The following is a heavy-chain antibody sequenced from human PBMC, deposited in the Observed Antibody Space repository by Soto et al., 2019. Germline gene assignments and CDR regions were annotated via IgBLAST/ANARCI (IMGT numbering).Heavy chain of an antibody. Sequence: EVQLLESGGGLVQPGESLRLSCAVSGFTFSNFVMGWVRQTPGKGLEWVSGISASGDSTYYVDSVKGRFTISRDNSKDMVYLQMNSLKAEDTALYYCTGETYYFDYWGQGTLVTVSS. D-gene: IGHD3-10*01. CDR1: GFTFSNFV. CDR2: ISASGDST. J-gene: IGHJ4*02. CDR3: TGETYYFDY. V-gene: IGHV3-23*01.